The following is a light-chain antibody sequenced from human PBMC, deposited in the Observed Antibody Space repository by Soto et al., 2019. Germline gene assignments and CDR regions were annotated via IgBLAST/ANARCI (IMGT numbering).Light chain of an antibody. CDR3: ASYAGSNNFCV. Sequence: QSVLTQPPSPSGSPGQTVSISSIGTSSDVGGYDYVSWYQQHPGKVPKVIIYEVSKRPSGVPDRFSGSKSGNTASLTVSGLPADDEADYYCASYAGSNNFCVFGTGTKVTVL. CDR2: EVS. J-gene: IGLJ1*01. CDR1: SSDVGGYDY. V-gene: IGLV2-8*01.